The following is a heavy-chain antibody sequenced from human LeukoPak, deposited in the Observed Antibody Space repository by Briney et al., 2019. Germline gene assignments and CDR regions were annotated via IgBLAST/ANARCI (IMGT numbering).Heavy chain of an antibody. CDR1: GYTFTSYY. CDR3: ARDGLYDFWSGYYTEASHFDY. Sequence: ASVKVSCKASGYTFTSYYMHWVRQAPGQGLEWMGIINPSGGSTSYAQKFQGRVTMTTDTSTSTAYMELRSLRSDDTAVYYCARDGLYDFWSGYYTEASHFDYWGQGTLVTVSS. CDR2: INPSGGST. D-gene: IGHD3-3*01. J-gene: IGHJ4*02. V-gene: IGHV1-46*01.